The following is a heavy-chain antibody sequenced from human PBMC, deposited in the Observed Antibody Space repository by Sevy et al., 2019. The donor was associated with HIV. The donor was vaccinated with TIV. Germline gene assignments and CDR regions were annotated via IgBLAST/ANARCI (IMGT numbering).Heavy chain of an antibody. J-gene: IGHJ4*02. CDR3: ACNIAVAGQFDY. CDR1: GGSISSSNW. CDR2: IYHSGST. D-gene: IGHD6-19*01. Sequence: SETLSLTCAVSGGSISSSNWWSWVRQPPGKGLEWIGEIYHSGSTNYNPSLKSRVTISVDKSKNQFALKLSSVTAADTAVYYCACNIAVAGQFDYWGQGTLVTVSS. V-gene: IGHV4-4*02.